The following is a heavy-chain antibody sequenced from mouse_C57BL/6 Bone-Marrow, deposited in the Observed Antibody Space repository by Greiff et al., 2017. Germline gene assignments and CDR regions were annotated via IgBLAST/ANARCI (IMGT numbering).Heavy chain of an antibody. CDR1: GFNIKNTY. D-gene: IGHD1-1*01. CDR2: IDPANGNT. V-gene: IGHV14-3*01. CDR3: ATYYYGSSYVLYWYCDV. J-gene: IGHJ1*03. Sequence: VQLQQSVAELVRPGASVKLSCTASGFNIKNTYMHWVKQRPEQGLEWIGRIDPANGNTKYAPKFQGKATITADTSSNTAYLQLSSLTSEDTAIYYCATYYYGSSYVLYWYCDVWGTGTTVTVSS.